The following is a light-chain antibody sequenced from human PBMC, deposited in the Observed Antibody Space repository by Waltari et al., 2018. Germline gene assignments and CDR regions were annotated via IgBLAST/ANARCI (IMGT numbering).Light chain of an antibody. Sequence: VLHRHNNRDDLAWYQQKPGQPPRLLIYCASTRKSGVPDRFSGSGSGTDCTLTISSLQAEDVAVYYCQQFQSHLRTFGQGTKVEIK. CDR2: CAS. CDR3: QQFQSHLRT. CDR1: VLHRHNNRDD. V-gene: IGKV4-1*01. J-gene: IGKJ1*01.